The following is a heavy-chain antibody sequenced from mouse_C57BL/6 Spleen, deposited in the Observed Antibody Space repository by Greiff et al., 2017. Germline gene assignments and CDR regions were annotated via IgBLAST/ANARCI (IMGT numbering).Heavy chain of an antibody. Sequence: DVHLVESGGGLVKPGGSLKLSCAASGFTFSSYAMSWVRQTPEKRLEWVATISDGGSYTYYPDNVKGRFTISRDNAKNNLYLQMSHLKSEDTAMYYCARDLYDYDRGWGRDYWGQGTSVTVSS. CDR1: GFTFSSYA. V-gene: IGHV5-4*01. D-gene: IGHD2-4*01. J-gene: IGHJ4*01. CDR2: ISDGGSYT. CDR3: ARDLYDYDRGWGRDY.